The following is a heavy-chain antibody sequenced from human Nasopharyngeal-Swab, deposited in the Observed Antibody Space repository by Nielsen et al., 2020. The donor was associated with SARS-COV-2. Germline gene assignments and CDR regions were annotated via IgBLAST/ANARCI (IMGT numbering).Heavy chain of an antibody. V-gene: IGHV3-48*04. Sequence: GGSLRLSCAASGFTFSDYSMNWVRQAPGKGLEWVSYISGRSSIIYYADSVKGRFTISRDNAKNSLYLQMDSLRVEDTAVYYCARDSGKGYCSGGTCYQLDFWGQGTLVTVSS. CDR3: ARDSGKGYCSGGTCYQLDF. J-gene: IGHJ4*02. D-gene: IGHD2-15*01. CDR1: GFTFSDYS. CDR2: ISGRSSII.